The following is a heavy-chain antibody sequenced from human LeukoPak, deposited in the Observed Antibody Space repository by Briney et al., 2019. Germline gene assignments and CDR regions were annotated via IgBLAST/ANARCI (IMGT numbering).Heavy chain of an antibody. CDR2: INSDGSST. D-gene: IGHD3-3*01. CDR3: ASAYYDFWSGYSYNLDY. J-gene: IGHJ4*02. CDR1: GFTFSSYW. Sequence: GGSLRLSCAASGFTFSSYWMHWVRQAPGKGLVWVSRINSDGSSTSYADSVKGRFTISRDNSKNTLYLQMNSLRAEDTAVYYCASAYYDFWSGYSYNLDYWGQGTLVTVSS. V-gene: IGHV3-74*01.